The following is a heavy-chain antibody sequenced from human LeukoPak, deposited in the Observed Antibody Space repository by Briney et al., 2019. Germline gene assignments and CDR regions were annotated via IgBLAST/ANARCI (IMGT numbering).Heavy chain of an antibody. CDR3: ARVSGTAFDY. V-gene: IGHV1-8*01. D-gene: IGHD2/OR15-2a*01. J-gene: IGHJ4*02. CDR1: GYTFTSYD. CDR2: MSPNSGNT. Sequence: ASVKVSCKASGYTFTSYDINWVRQATGQGLGWIGWMSPNSGNTVYAQKFQGRVTMTRNTSISTAYMELSSLRSEDTAVYYCARVSGTAFDYGGQGPLVTVSS.